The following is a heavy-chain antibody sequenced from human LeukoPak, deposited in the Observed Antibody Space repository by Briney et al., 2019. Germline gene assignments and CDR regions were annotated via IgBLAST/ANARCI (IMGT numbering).Heavy chain of an antibody. CDR1: GGSISSYY. CDR3: ARVGIQRRPIDC. V-gene: IGHV4-39*07. Sequence: SETLSLTCTVSGGSISSYYWGWIRQPPGKGLEWIGSIYYSGSTYYNPSLKSRVTISVDTSKNQFSLKLSSVTAADTAVYYCARVGIQRRPIDCWGQGTLVTVSS. J-gene: IGHJ4*02. CDR2: IYYSGST. D-gene: IGHD5-18*01.